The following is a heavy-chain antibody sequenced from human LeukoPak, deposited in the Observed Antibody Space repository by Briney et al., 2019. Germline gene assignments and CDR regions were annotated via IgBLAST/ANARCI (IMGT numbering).Heavy chain of an antibody. V-gene: IGHV4-59*01. Sequence: PSETLSLTCTVSGGSISSYYWSWIRQPPGKGLEWIGYIYYSGSTNYNPSLKSRVTISVDTSKNQFSLKLSSVTAADTAVYYCASGFRGWYYFDYWGQGTLVTVSS. CDR2: IYYSGST. D-gene: IGHD6-19*01. CDR3: ASGFRGWYYFDY. CDR1: GGSISSYY. J-gene: IGHJ4*02.